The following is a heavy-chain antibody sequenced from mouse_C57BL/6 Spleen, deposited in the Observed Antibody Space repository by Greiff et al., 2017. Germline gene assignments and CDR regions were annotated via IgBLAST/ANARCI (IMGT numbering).Heavy chain of an antibody. CDR2: IYPGDGDT. D-gene: IGHD1-1*01. V-gene: IGHV1-82*01. J-gene: IGHJ4*01. CDR1: GYAFSSSW. CDR3: AREYYGSSYVDYAMDY. Sequence: VQLQQSGPELVKPGASVKISCKASGYAFSSSWMNWVKQRPGKGLEWIGRIYPGDGDTNYNGKFKGKATLTADKSSSTAYMQLSSLTSEDSAVYVCAREYYGSSYVDYAMDYWGQGTSVTVSS.